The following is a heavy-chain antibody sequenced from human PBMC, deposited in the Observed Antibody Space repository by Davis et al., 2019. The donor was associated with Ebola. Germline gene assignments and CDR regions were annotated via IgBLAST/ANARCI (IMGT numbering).Heavy chain of an antibody. CDR3: ARAVTIFGVVIYYYGMNV. Sequence: SVTVSCKASGCTFSSYAISRVRQAPGQGLEGMGGIILIFGTANYAQEFQGRVTITADKSTSTAYMELSSLRSEDTAVYYRARAVTIFGVVIYYYGMNVWGQGTTVTVSS. V-gene: IGHV1-69*06. D-gene: IGHD3-3*01. J-gene: IGHJ6*02. CDR2: IILIFGTA. CDR1: GCTFSSYA.